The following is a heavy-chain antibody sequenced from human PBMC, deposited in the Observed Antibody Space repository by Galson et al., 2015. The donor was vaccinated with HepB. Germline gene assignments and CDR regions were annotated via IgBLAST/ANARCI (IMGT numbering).Heavy chain of an antibody. CDR2: IIPSGGST. CDR3: ARGSRVNYYDSSGYYYFDY. CDR1: GYTFTSYY. J-gene: IGHJ4*02. V-gene: IGHV1-46*03. D-gene: IGHD3-22*01. Sequence: SVKVSCKASGYTFTSYYMHWVRQAPGQGLEWMGIIIPSGGSTSYAQKFQGRVTMTRDTSTSTVYMELSSLRSEDTAVYYCARGSRVNYYDSSGYYYFDYWGQGTLVTVSS.